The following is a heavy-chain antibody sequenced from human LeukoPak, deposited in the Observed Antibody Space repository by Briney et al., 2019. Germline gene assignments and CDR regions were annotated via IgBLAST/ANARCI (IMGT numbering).Heavy chain of an antibody. D-gene: IGHD3-10*01. J-gene: IGHJ6*03. CDR2: IYSGGST. CDR1: GFSFKSYS. Sequence: PGGSLRLSCAASGFSFKSYSMNWVRQAPGKGLEWVSVIYSGGSTYYADSVKGRFTISRDNSKNTLYLQMNSLRAEDTAVYYCARDYGSGTYMDVWGKGTTVTISS. CDR3: ARDYGSGTYMDV. V-gene: IGHV3-53*01.